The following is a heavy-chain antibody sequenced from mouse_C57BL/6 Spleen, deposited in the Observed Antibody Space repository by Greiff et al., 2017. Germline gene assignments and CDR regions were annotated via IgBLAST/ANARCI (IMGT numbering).Heavy chain of an antibody. D-gene: IGHD1-1*01. CDR2: IDPETGGT. Sequence: QVQLQQSGAELVRPGASVTLSCKASGYTFTDYEMHLVKQTPVHGLEWIGAIDPETGGTAYNQKFKGKAILTADKSSSTAYMELRSLTSEDSAVYYCARKGQLPASSSARWADGTPVTNSA. V-gene: IGHV1-15*01. CDR1: GYTFTDYE. CDR3: ARKGQLPASSSAR. J-gene: IGHJ3*01.